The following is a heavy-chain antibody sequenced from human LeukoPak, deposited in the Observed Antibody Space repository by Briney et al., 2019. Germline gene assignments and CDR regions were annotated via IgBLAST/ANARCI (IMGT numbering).Heavy chain of an antibody. Sequence: SVKVSCKASGGTFSSYAISWVRQAPGQGLEWMGGIIPIFGTANYAQKFQGRVTITADESTSTAYMELSSLRSEDTAVYYCARGGLVGTDRLEFDPWGQGTLVTVSS. CDR1: GGTFSSYA. J-gene: IGHJ5*02. D-gene: IGHD1-1*01. CDR2: IIPIFGTA. CDR3: ARGGLVGTDRLEFDP. V-gene: IGHV1-69*13.